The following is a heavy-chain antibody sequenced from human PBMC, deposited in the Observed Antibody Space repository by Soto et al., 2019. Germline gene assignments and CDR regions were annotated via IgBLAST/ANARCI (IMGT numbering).Heavy chain of an antibody. J-gene: IGHJ3*02. CDR2: ISWDGGST. Sequence: ALRLSCAASGFTFDDYAMHWVRQAPGKGLEWVSLISWDGGSTYYADSVKGRFTISRDNSKNSLYLQMNSLRAEDTALYYCAKDIGAYRYDPSTDIWGQGTKVTLSS. CDR1: GFTFDDYA. CDR3: AKDIGAYRYDPSTDI. V-gene: IGHV3-43D*04. D-gene: IGHD3-16*02.